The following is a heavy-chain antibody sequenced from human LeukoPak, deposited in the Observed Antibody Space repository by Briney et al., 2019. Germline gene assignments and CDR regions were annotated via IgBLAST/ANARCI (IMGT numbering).Heavy chain of an antibody. J-gene: IGHJ3*02. Sequence: GGSLRLSCAASGFTFSSYSMNWVRQAPGKGLEWVSSISSSSSYIYYADSVKGRFTISRDNAKNSLYLQMNSLRAEDTAVYYCARDRRPAPITYDAFDIWGQGTMVTVSS. D-gene: IGHD2-2*01. CDR1: GFTFSSYS. CDR2: ISSSSSYI. V-gene: IGHV3-21*01. CDR3: ARDRRPAPITYDAFDI.